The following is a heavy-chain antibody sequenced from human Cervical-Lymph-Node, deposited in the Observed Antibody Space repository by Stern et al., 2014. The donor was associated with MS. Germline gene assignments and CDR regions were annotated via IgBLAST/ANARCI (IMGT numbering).Heavy chain of an antibody. Sequence: VQLVQSGAEVRKPGASVKLSCKASGYTFTSYGISWVRQAPGQGLEWMGWISVDNGNTDYAQKFQGRVTMTADTSMDTAYMELRRLRSDETAVYYCAVAAAGTSWFDPWGQGTLVTVTS. J-gene: IGHJ5*02. V-gene: IGHV1-18*01. CDR2: ISVDNGNT. D-gene: IGHD6-13*01. CDR1: GYTFTSYG. CDR3: AVAAAGTSWFDP.